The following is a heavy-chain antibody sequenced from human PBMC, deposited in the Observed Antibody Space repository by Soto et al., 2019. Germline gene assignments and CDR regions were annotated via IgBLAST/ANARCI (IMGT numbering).Heavy chain of an antibody. J-gene: IGHJ4*01. V-gene: IGHV4-34*01. Sequence: SETLSLTYAVYGGSFSGYYWSWIRQPPEKGLEWIGEINHSGSTNYNPSLKSRVTISVDTSKNQFSLKLSSVTAADTAVYYCARRLIVVVPAAIFASFHYWGHVTLVPVSS. CDR2: INHSGST. CDR3: ARRLIVVVPAAIFASFHY. CDR1: GGSFSGYY. D-gene: IGHD2-2*01.